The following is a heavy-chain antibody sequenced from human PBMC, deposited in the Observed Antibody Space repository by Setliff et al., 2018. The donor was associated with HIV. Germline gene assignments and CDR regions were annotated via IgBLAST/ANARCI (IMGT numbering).Heavy chain of an antibody. J-gene: IGHJ2*01. V-gene: IGHV4-59*01. CDR1: GGSISSYY. CDR3: ARERRGGYSGYDSHWYFDL. Sequence: SETCLTCTASGGSISSYYWNRIRQPPGKGLEWIGYIDYSGSTNYNTSLRSRVTISLDTSKNQFSLKLSSVTAADTAVYYCARERRGGYSGYDSHWYFDLWGRGTLVTVPQ. D-gene: IGHD5-12*01. CDR2: IDYSGST.